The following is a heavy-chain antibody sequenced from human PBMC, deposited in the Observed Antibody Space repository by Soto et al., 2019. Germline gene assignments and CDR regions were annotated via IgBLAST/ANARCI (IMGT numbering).Heavy chain of an antibody. D-gene: IGHD3-10*01. CDR1: GYTFTSYG. Sequence: ASVKVSCKASGYTFTSYGISWVRQAPGQGLEWMGWISAYNGNTNYAQKLQGRVTMTTDTSTSTAYMELRSLRSDDTAVYYCARVNYGSGSHFEVPRPPLYYYYGMDVWGQGTTVTVSS. J-gene: IGHJ6*02. V-gene: IGHV1-18*01. CDR3: ARVNYGSGSHFEVPRPPLYYYYGMDV. CDR2: ISAYNGNT.